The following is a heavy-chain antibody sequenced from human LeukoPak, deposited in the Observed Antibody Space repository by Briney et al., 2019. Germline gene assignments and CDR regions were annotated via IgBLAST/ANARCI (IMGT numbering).Heavy chain of an antibody. CDR3: ARDGPADYFDY. V-gene: IGHV1-69*13. Sequence: SVKVSCKASGYTFTGYYMHWVRQAPGQGLEWMGGIIPIFGTANYAQKFQGRVTITADESASTAYMELSSLRSEDTAVYYCARDGPADYFDYWGQGTLVTVSS. CDR2: IIPIFGTA. J-gene: IGHJ4*02. CDR1: GYTFTGYY.